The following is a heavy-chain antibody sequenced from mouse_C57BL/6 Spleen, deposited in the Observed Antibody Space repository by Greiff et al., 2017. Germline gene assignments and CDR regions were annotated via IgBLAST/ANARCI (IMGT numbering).Heavy chain of an antibody. J-gene: IGHJ3*01. V-gene: IGHV2-2*01. Sequence: VKLVESGPGLVQPSQSLSITCTVSGFSLTSYGVHWVRQSPGKGLEWLGVIWSGGSTDYNAAFISSLSISKDNSKGQVFFKMNSLQAEDTAIYYCARNCALRRESAWFAYWGQGTLVTVSA. D-gene: IGHD2-4*01. CDR2: IWSGGST. CDR1: GFSLTSYG. CDR3: ARNCALRRESAWFAY.